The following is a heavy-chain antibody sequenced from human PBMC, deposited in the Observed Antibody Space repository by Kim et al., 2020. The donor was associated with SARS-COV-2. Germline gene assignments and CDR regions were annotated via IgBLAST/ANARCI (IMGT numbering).Heavy chain of an antibody. D-gene: IGHD3-10*01. J-gene: IGHJ4*02. CDR2: ISGSGGST. CDR1: GFTFSSYA. V-gene: IGHV3-23*01. CDR3: AKDSAPLLWFSELPQDY. Sequence: GGSLRLSCAASGFTFSSYAMRWVRQAPGKGLEWVSAISGSGGSTYYADPVKGRFTISRDNSKNTLYLQMNSLRAEDTAVYYCAKDSAPLLWFSELPQDYWGKETLVTVSS.